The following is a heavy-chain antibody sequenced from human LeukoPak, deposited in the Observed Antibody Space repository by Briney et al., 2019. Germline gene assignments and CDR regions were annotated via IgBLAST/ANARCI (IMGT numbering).Heavy chain of an antibody. CDR1: GFIFDNYA. J-gene: IGHJ6*02. V-gene: IGHV3-23*01. CDR2: ISGSGGST. Sequence: GGSLRLSCAASGFIFDNYAMSWARQAPGKGLEWVSGISGSGGSTYYADSVKGRSTISRDNSKKTLFLQMNSLRAEDTAVYYCAKWNSITSYWNYFGMDVWGQGTTVTVSS. CDR3: AKWNSITSYWNYFGMDV. D-gene: IGHD1-1*01.